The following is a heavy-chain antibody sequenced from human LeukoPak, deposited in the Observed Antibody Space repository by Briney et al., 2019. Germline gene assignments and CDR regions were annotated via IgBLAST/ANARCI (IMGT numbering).Heavy chain of an antibody. D-gene: IGHD2-2*01. CDR2: INQDGSEK. Sequence: GGSLRLPCAASGFTFSNSWMTWVRQAPGKGLQWVANINQDGSEKYFVDSVKGRFTISRDNAKNSLYLHMNSLRAEDTAVYYCARNPGVTAGRGYYYYMDVWGKGTTVTVSS. CDR1: GFTFSNSW. V-gene: IGHV3-7*01. J-gene: IGHJ6*03. CDR3: ARNPGVTAGRGYYYYMDV.